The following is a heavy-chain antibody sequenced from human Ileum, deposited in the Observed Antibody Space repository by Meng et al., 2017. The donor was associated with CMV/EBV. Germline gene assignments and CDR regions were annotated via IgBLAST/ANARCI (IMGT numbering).Heavy chain of an antibody. D-gene: IGHD2-2*02. CDR2: IRQDGSEK. CDR1: GFSFSNYW. CDR3: ARVGGIVVPPAINHWFIDL. J-gene: IGHJ2*01. V-gene: IGHV3-7*01. Sequence: GESLKISCAASGFSFSNYWMSWVRQAPGEGLEWVANIRQDGSEKYYVGSVRGRFTVSRDNAKNSLYLQMNSLGAEDTAVYYCARVGGIVVPPAINHWFIDLWGRGTVVTVSS.